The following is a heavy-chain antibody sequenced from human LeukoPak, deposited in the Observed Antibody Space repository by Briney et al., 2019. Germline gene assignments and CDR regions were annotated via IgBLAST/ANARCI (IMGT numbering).Heavy chain of an antibody. CDR2: ICYSETT. V-gene: IGHV4-39*07. Sequence: PSETLSLTCTVSGGSITSTSYYWGWIRQPPGKGLEWIGSICYSETTYYNPSLKSRVTISVDTSKNQFSLKLRSVTAADTAVYYCARVMVRGVELDYWGQGNLVTVSS. CDR1: GGSITSTSYY. J-gene: IGHJ4*02. D-gene: IGHD3-10*01. CDR3: ARVMVRGVELDY.